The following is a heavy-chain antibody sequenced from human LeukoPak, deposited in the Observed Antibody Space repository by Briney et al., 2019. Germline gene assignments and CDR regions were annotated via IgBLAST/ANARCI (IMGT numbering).Heavy chain of an antibody. CDR3: AKDTLHSSGLLDYFDY. V-gene: IGHV3-23*01. J-gene: IGHJ4*02. D-gene: IGHD3-22*01. CDR1: GFTFNSSA. CDR2: ISGSGGST. Sequence: PGGSLRLSCAASGFTFNSSAMSWVRQAPGKGLEWVSAISGSGGSTYYADSVKGRFTISRDNSKNTLYLQMNSLRAEDTAVYYCAKDTLHSSGLLDYFDYWGQGTLVTVSS.